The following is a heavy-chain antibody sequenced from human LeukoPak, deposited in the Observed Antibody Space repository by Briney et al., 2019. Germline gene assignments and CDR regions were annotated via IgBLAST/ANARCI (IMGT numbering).Heavy chain of an antibody. D-gene: IGHD3-10*01. V-gene: IGHV1-46*01. CDR2: INPSAGST. CDR3: ARGHGSGSTNWFDP. J-gene: IGHJ5*02. CDR1: GYTFTDYS. Sequence: ASVKVSCKTSGYTFTDYSMHWVRQAPGQGLEWMGIINPSAGSTSYAQKFQGRVSMTRDMSTNTFYMELISLRSEDTAVYYCARGHGSGSTNWFDPWGQGTLVTVSS.